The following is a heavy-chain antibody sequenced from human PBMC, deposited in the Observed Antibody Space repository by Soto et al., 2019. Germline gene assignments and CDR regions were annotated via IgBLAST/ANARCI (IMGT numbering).Heavy chain of an antibody. CDR3: VRGNTGYGNFDR. CDR2: MNGDGRSS. D-gene: IGHD5-12*01. V-gene: IGHV3-74*01. Sequence: GGSLRLSCAASGFSPSSYWMHWVRQVPGKGLVWVSRMNGDGRSSYYADSVVGRFTISRDNAKNTLYLQLNSLRAEDTAVYYCVRGNTGYGNFDRWGQGTLVTVSS. J-gene: IGHJ4*02. CDR1: GFSPSSYW.